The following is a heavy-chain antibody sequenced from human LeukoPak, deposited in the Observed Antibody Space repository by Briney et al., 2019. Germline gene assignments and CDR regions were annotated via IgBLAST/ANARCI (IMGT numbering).Heavy chain of an antibody. CDR1: GYSFTSYW. Sequence: PGESLKISCKGSGYSFTSYWIGWVRQMPGKGLEWMGIVYPADSDSRYSPSFQGQVTISADKSISTAYLQWSSLKASGTAMYYCARAITGTDRLVDYWGQGTLVTVSS. V-gene: IGHV5-51*01. J-gene: IGHJ4*02. CDR3: ARAITGTDRLVDY. D-gene: IGHD1-20*01. CDR2: VYPADSDS.